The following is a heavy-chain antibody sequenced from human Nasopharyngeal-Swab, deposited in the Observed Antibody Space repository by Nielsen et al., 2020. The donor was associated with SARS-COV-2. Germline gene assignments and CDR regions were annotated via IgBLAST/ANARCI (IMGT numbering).Heavy chain of an antibody. CDR2: IYYSGST. CDR1: GGSISSGGYY. J-gene: IGHJ5*02. CDR3: ARLNGIAAAGTGWFDP. V-gene: IGHV4-31*03. Sequence: SETLSLTCTASGGSISSGGYYWSWIRQHPGKGLEWIGYIYYSGSTYYNPSLKSRVTISVDTSKNQFSLKLSSVTAADTAVYYCARLNGIAAAGTGWFDPWGQGTLVTVSS. D-gene: IGHD6-13*01.